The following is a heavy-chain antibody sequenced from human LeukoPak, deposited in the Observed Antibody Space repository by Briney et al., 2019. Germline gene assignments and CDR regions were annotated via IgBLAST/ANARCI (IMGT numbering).Heavy chain of an antibody. CDR3: ATGYDFWSGYYFFDY. V-gene: IGHV3-7*01. CDR2: IKQDGSEK. CDR1: GFTFSRYW. J-gene: IGHJ4*02. D-gene: IGHD3-3*01. Sequence: GGSLRLSCAASGFTFSRYWMSWVRQAPGKGLEWVAIIKQDGSEKYYVDSVKGRFTISRDNAKNSLYLQMNSLRAEDTAVYYCATGYDFWSGYYFFDYWGQGTLVTVSS.